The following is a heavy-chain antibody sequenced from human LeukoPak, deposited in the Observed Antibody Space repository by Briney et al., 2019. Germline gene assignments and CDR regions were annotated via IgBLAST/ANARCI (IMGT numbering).Heavy chain of an antibody. D-gene: IGHD2-2*01. CDR2: IIPILGIA. CDR1: GGTFSSYA. V-gene: IGHV1-69*04. CDR3: ARGVPAAIEYYFDY. J-gene: IGHJ4*02. Sequence: GSSVKVSCKASGGTFSSYAISWVRQAPGQGLEWMGRIIPILGIANYAQKFHGRVTITADKSTSTAYMELSSLRSEDTAVYYCARGVPAAIEYYFDYWGQGTLVTVSS.